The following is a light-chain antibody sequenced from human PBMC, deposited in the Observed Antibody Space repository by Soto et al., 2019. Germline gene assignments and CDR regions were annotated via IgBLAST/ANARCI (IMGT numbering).Light chain of an antibody. V-gene: IGLV3-21*02. J-gene: IGLJ3*02. CDR2: DDN. Sequence: SYELTQPPSVSVAPGQTARMTCGGNDIGGKSVHWYQQKPGQAPVLVVYDDNARSSGIPERFSGSNSGNTATLTISRVEVGDEADFYCQVWDSGSDHWVFGGGTMLTVL. CDR1: DIGGKS. CDR3: QVWDSGSDHWV.